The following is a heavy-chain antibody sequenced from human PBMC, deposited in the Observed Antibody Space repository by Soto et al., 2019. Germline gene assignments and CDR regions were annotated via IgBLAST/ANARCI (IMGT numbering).Heavy chain of an antibody. CDR1: GFTFKNYA. CDR3: AKDTNGDYVGGFEF. V-gene: IGHV3-23*01. J-gene: IGHJ3*01. Sequence: QPGGSLRLSCAASGFTFKNYAMSWVRQAPGKGLEWVSGISASGARTYYADSVKDRFTISRDMSNNILSLQMNSLRVEDTAVYFCAKDTNGDYVGGFEFGGQGTMVTV. D-gene: IGHD4-17*01. CDR2: ISASGART.